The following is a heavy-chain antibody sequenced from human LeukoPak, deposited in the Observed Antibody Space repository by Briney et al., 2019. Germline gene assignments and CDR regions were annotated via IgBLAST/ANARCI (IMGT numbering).Heavy chain of an antibody. CDR2: IYYSGST. D-gene: IGHD1-14*01. CDR1: GGSITSSYSY. J-gene: IGHJ2*01. Sequence: SETLSLTCTVSGGSITSSYSYWGWIRQSPGKGLEWIGSIYYSGSTHYNPSLTSRVTISIDTSKNEFSLKVKSVTAADTAVYFCVRRSSFLPDDWYCDLWGRGTLVTVSS. V-gene: IGHV4-39*01. CDR3: VRRSSFLPDDWYCDL.